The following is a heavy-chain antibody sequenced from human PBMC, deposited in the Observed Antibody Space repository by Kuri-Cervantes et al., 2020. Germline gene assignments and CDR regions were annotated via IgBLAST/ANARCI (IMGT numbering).Heavy chain of an antibody. CDR2: IWYDGSNK. V-gene: IGHV3-33*01. J-gene: IGHJ6*02. CDR1: GFTFSSYG. D-gene: IGHD6-19*01. CDR3: ARDLVAGTSGYYYYGMDV. Sequence: AGSLTLSCAASGFTFSSYGRHWVRQAPVKGLEWVAVIWYDGSNKYYADSVKGRFTISRDNSKNTLYLQMNSLRAEDTAVYYCARDLVAGTSGYYYYGMDVWGQGTTVTVSS.